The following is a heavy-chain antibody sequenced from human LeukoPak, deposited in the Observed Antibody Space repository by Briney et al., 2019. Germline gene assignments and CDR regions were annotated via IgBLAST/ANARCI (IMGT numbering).Heavy chain of an antibody. J-gene: IGHJ5*02. CDR3: ARKGQLWFQYNWFDP. CDR2: INHSGST. V-gene: IGHV4-34*01. D-gene: IGHD5-18*01. CDR1: GGSFSGYY. Sequence: PSETLSLTCAVYGGSFSGYYWSWIHQPPGKGLEWIGEINHSGSTNYNPSLKSRVTISVDTSKNQFSLKLSSVTAADTAVYYCARKGQLWFQYNWFDPWGQGTLVTVSS.